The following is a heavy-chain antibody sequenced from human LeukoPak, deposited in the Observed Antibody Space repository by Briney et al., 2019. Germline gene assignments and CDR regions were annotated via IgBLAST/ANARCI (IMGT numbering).Heavy chain of an antibody. V-gene: IGHV3-23*01. J-gene: IGHJ4*02. Sequence: GGSLRLSCAASGFTFSRYDMSWVRQAPGKGLEWVSAISGSGGSTYYADSVKGRFTISRDNSKNMVYLQMNSLRVEDTAVYYCAKDIVGGGDDYWGQGTLVIVSS. CDR1: GFTFSRYD. D-gene: IGHD2-21*02. CDR3: AKDIVGGGDDY. CDR2: ISGSGGST.